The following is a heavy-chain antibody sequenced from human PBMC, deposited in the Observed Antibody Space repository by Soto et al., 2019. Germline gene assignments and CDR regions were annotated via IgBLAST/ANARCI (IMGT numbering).Heavy chain of an antibody. J-gene: IGHJ4*02. CDR3: ARVRASRQDF. Sequence: RGGSMRLSCLAPVFSFVNYTMDWVRRAPGKELEWVGVIWQEGEKNNYAHSVRGRSTISRDNSKNTLYLQMNSLRAEDTAVYYCARVRASRQDFWGQGT. CDR2: IWQEGEKN. CDR1: VFSFVNYT. V-gene: IGHV3-33*01.